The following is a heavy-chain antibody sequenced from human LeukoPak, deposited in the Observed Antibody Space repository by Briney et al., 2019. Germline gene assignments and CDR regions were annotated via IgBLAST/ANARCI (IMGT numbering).Heavy chain of an antibody. CDR1: GYTFTSYG. CDR2: ISAYNGNT. Sequence: GASVKVSCKASGYTFTSYGISWERQAPGQGLEWMGWISAYNGNTNYAQKLQGRVTMTTDTSTSTAYMELRSLRSDDTAVYYCARGPFVVPAASYYYYYMDVWGKGTTVTVSS. V-gene: IGHV1-18*01. CDR3: ARGPFVVPAASYYYYYMDV. D-gene: IGHD2-2*01. J-gene: IGHJ6*03.